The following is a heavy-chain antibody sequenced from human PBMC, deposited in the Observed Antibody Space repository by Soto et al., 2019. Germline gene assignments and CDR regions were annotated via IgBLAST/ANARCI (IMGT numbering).Heavy chain of an antibody. J-gene: IGHJ4*02. CDR2: ISVNSGNT. D-gene: IGHD2-2*01. V-gene: IGHV1-18*01. CDR3: AGGLPVGQGFDY. CDR1: GDTFASYG. Sequence: QVQLVQSGAEVKKPGASVKVSCKASGDTFASYGISWVRQAPGQGLEWMGWISVNSGNTKCAQNSQGRVTTTTHTSTTTVFTELRSLRSDDTAVYYCAGGLPVGQGFDYWGQGTRVLVSS.